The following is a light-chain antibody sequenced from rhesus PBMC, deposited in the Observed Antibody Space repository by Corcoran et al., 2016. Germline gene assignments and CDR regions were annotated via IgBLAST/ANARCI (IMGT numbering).Light chain of an antibody. CDR3: QQYSNWPLT. CDR2: AAP. Sequence: EIVLTQSPATLSLSPGERATLSCRASQSVSSSLAWYQQKPGQAPRLLTDAAPRRAPGLPDRFSGSGSGTDFTLTIGCLEPEGVGVSYCQQYSNWPLTFGGGTKVELK. J-gene: IGKJ4*01. CDR1: QSVSSS. V-gene: IGKV3-42*02.